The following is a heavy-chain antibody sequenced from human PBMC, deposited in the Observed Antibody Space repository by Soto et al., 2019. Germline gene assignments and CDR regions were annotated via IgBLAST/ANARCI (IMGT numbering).Heavy chain of an antibody. J-gene: IGHJ6*02. CDR1: GFTFGSHG. Sequence: QVQLVESGGGLVQPGGSLRLTCVASGFTFGSHGMHWVRQAPGKGLEWLAVISYDETNEHYVDSVKGRFTISRDNSKSILYLQMNRLRPEDTAVYKCAKDLRTTISDYGMDVWGQGTTVTVSS. CDR2: ISYDETNE. V-gene: IGHV3-30*18. CDR3: AKDLRTTISDYGMDV.